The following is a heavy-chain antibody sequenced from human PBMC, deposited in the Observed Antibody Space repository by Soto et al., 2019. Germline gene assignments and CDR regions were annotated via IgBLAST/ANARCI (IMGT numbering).Heavy chain of an antibody. CDR3: ARLGAYYQSLDP. J-gene: IGHJ5*02. D-gene: IGHD2-21*01. V-gene: IGHV4-59*08. CDR2: IYYAGTT. CDR1: GGSFSPNY. Sequence: SETLALTCTVSGGSFSPNYWAWIRQPPGRGLEWIGYIYYAGTTSYNPSLKSRLTISLETSKSQISLRLSSVTAADTAVYYCARLGAYYQSLDPWGPGTLVTVSS.